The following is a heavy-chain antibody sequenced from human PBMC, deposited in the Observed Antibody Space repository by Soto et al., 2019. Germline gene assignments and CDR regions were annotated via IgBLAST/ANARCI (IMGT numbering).Heavy chain of an antibody. D-gene: IGHD3-22*01. CDR2: ISDSGST. CDR1: GGSISAGYY. J-gene: IGHJ5*02. Sequence: QVQLQESGPGLVKPSQTLSLTCTVSGGSISAGYYWSWIRQHPGKGLEWIGSISDSGSTSYNPSLKSRLTISVDTSKNQFSLTLSSVTAADTAVYYCARRDRSGYYYWLDTWGQGTLVTVSS. CDR3: ARRDRSGYYYWLDT. V-gene: IGHV4-31*03.